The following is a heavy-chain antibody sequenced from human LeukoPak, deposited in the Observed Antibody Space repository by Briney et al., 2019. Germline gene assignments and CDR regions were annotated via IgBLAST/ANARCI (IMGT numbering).Heavy chain of an antibody. CDR2: ITSSGSTI. J-gene: IGHJ3*02. V-gene: IGHV3-48*03. D-gene: IGHD3-22*01. CDR3: AREGQTYFGSNGYYRIDAFDI. CDR1: GFTFSTYE. Sequence: GGSLRLSCAASGFTFSTYEMNWVRQAPGKGLEWVSYITSSGSTIYYADSVKGRFTISRDNAKNSLYLQMNSLTAEDTAVYYCAREGQTYFGSNGYYRIDAFDIWGQETMVTVSS.